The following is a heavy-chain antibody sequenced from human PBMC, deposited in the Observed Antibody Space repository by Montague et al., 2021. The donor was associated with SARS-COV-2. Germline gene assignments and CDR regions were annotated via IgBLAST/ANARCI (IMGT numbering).Heavy chain of an antibody. CDR1: GGSITGYY. V-gene: IGHV4-59*01. CDR2: IYDGGAV. Sequence: SETLSLTCTVSGGSITGYYWSWLRRSPGKGLEWIAYIYDGGAVNYNPSLESRVTISTDTSKNQLSLKMNSVTAADTAVYYCVREHPYGGPRGAYDIWGQGTVVTVSS. D-gene: IGHD4-23*01. J-gene: IGHJ3*02. CDR3: VREHPYGGPRGAYDI.